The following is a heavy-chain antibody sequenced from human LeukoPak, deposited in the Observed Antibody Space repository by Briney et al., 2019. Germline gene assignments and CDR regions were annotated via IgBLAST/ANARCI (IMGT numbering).Heavy chain of an antibody. CDR1: GFRLSSFA. V-gene: IGHV3-23*01. J-gene: IGHJ3*01. Sequence: GGSLRLSCAASGFRLSSFAMSWVRQAPGKGLEWVSAISGSGESTYYGGPVKGRFTISRDNSKNTLYLQMNSLRAEDTAVYYCAKDMMIVTRGAFDLWGQGTMVTVSS. D-gene: IGHD3-22*01. CDR3: AKDMMIVTRGAFDL. CDR2: ISGSGEST.